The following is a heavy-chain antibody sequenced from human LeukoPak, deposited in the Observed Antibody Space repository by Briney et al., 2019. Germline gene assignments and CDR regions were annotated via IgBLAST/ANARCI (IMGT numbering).Heavy chain of an antibody. CDR1: GGSFSGYY. CDR3: ARRLGRKFGERFYYYHYMDV. V-gene: IGHV4-34*01. J-gene: IGHJ6*03. CDR2: INHSRST. D-gene: IGHD3-10*01. Sequence: SETLSLTCAVYGGSFSGYYWSWIRQPPGKGLEWIGEINHSRSTNYHPSLKSRVTISVDTSKNQFSLKLSSVTAADTAVYYCARRLGRKFGERFYYYHYMDVWGKGTTVTISS.